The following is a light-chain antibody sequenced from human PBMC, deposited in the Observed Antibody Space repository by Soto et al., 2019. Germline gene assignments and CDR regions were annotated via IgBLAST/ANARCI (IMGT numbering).Light chain of an antibody. CDR2: EVS. J-gene: IGLJ7*01. CDR3: SSYTSGNTLV. V-gene: IGLV2-18*02. Sequence: QSALTQPPSVSGSPGQSVTISCTGTSSDVGSYNRVSWYQQPPGTAPKLMIYEVSNRPSGVPDRFSGSKSGNTASLTISGLQAEDEADYYCSSYTSGNTLVFGTGTQLTVL. CDR1: SSDVGSYNR.